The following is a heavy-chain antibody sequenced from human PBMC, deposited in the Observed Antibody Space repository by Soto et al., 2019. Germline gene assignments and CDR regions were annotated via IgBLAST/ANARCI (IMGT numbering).Heavy chain of an antibody. CDR3: AKDRRYSNPGIFDY. D-gene: IGHD4-4*01. CDR1: GFTFSRYV. V-gene: IGHV3-30*18. Sequence: QVQLVESGGGVVQPGRSLRLSCAASGFTFSRYVMHWVRQAPGKGLEWVAVISYDGSNKYYADSVKGRFTISRDNSKNTLYLQMNSLRAEDTAVYYCAKDRRYSNPGIFDYWGQGTLVTVSS. J-gene: IGHJ4*02. CDR2: ISYDGSNK.